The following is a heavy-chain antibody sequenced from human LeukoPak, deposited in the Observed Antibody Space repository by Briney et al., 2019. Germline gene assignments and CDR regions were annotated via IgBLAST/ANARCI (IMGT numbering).Heavy chain of an antibody. CDR1: GYTLTTYA. CDR2: INTNTGNP. D-gene: IGHD4-17*01. J-gene: IGHJ2*01. V-gene: IGHV7-4-1*02. Sequence: ASVEVSCKASGYTLTTYAMNWVRQAPGQGLEWMGWINTNTGNPTYAQGFTGRFVFSLDTSVNTAYLQITSIKAEDTAVYYCARLDFGDWFFGLWGRGTLVTVSS. CDR3: ARLDFGDWFFGL.